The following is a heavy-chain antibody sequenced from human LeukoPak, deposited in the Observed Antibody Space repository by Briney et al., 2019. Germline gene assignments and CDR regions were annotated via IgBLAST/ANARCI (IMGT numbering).Heavy chain of an antibody. J-gene: IGHJ3*02. V-gene: IGHV3-53*01. CDR1: GFTVSSNY. CDR2: IYSGGST. Sequence: PGGSLRLSCAASGFTVSSNYMSWVRQAPGKGLEWVSVIYSGGSTDYADSVKDRLTISRDNSKNTLYLQMNSLRVEDTAVYYCARSSHYDILTGYSEEDAFDIWGQGTMVTVSS. CDR3: ARSSHYDILTGYSEEDAFDI. D-gene: IGHD3-9*01.